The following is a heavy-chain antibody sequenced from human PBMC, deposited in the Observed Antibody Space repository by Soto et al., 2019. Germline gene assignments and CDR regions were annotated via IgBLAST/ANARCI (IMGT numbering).Heavy chain of an antibody. D-gene: IGHD3-3*01. J-gene: IGHJ4*02. V-gene: IGHV3-30*18. CDR3: AKDLEQERSIFDY. Sequence: QVQLVESGGGVVQPGRSMRLSCAASGFTFSSYGMHWVRQAPGKGLEWVAVISYDGSNKYYADSVKGRFTISRDNSKNTLYLQMNSLRAEDTAVYYCAKDLEQERSIFDYWGQGTLVTVSS. CDR1: GFTFSSYG. CDR2: ISYDGSNK.